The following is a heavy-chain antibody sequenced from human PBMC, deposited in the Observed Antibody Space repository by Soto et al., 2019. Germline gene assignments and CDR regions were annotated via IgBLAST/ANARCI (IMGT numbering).Heavy chain of an antibody. CDR3: AKGPHTNVGWPYYFES. CDR1: GFSLENYP. Sequence: VHLVESGGGLVQPGGSLRLSCVASGFSLENYPMNWVRQTPGKGLEWISYSSPRGDTIYYADSVEGRFTISRDNARNSLSLHMSSLRDEDSALYYCAKGPHTNVGWPYYFESWGQGVPVTVSS. D-gene: IGHD6-19*01. CDR2: SSPRGDTI. V-gene: IGHV3-48*02. J-gene: IGHJ4*02.